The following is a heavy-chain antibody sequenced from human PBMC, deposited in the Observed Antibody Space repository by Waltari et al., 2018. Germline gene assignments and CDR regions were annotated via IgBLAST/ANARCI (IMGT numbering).Heavy chain of an antibody. CDR1: GGSFSGYY. J-gene: IGHJ4*02. D-gene: IGHD6-19*01. CDR3: ARGSGWYSSFDY. Sequence: QVQLQQWGAGLLKPSETLSLTCAVYGGSFSGYYWSWIRQPPGKGLEWIGEINHSGSTTHNPSLKSRVTISVDTSKNQFSLKLSSVTAADTAVYYCARGSGWYSSFDYWGQGTLVTVSS. CDR2: INHSGST. V-gene: IGHV4-34*01.